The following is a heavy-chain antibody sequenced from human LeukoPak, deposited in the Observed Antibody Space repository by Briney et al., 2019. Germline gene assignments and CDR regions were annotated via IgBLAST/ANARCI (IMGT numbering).Heavy chain of an antibody. J-gene: IGHJ4*02. V-gene: IGHV3-23*01. Sequence: PGGSLRLSCAASGFTVSTYAMSWVRQAPGKGLEWVSAVSGNGGSTNYADSVKGRFTVSRDNSKNTVYLQMNSLRAEDTAVYYCAKSPGSTYLFDYWGQGTLVTVSS. CDR1: GFTVSTYA. CDR3: AKSPGSTYLFDY. D-gene: IGHD2-2*01. CDR2: VSGNGGST.